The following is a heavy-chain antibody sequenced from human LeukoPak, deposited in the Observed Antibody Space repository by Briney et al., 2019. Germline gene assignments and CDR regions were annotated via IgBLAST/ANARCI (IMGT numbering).Heavy chain of an antibody. Sequence: GGSLRLSCAASGFTFSSYEMNWVRQAPGKGLEWVSYISSSGSTIYYADSVKGRFTISRDNAKSSLYLQMNSLRAEDTAVYYCASSRMTTDDGIDYWGQGTLVTVSS. CDR2: ISSSGSTI. CDR1: GFTFSSYE. V-gene: IGHV3-48*03. D-gene: IGHD4-17*01. CDR3: ASSRMTTDDGIDY. J-gene: IGHJ4*02.